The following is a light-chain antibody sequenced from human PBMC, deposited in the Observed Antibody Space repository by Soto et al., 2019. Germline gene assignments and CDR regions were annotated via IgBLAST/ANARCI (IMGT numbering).Light chain of an antibody. Sequence: VLTQSPAALSVSPGEGATLSCRASQSVGSYLAWYQQKPAQAPRILIYGVSTRATGTPARFSGSGSGTEFTLTISSMQSEDFAVYYCQQYNNWLQTFGQGTKVDIK. V-gene: IGKV3-15*01. CDR3: QQYNNWLQT. CDR1: QSVGSY. J-gene: IGKJ1*01. CDR2: GVS.